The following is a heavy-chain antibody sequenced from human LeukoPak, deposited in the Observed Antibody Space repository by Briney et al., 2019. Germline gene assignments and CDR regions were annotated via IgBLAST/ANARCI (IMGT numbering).Heavy chain of an antibody. CDR1: EFTFSSYA. CDR2: ISGRGGST. Sequence: GGSLRLSCAASEFTFSSYAMSWVRQAPGKGLQWVSSISGRGGSTYYADSVKGRFTTSRDNSKNTLYLQMNSLRGEDTAVYYCAEDREGTIADYFDYWGQGTLVTVSS. V-gene: IGHV3-23*01. CDR3: AEDREGTIADYFDY. J-gene: IGHJ4*02. D-gene: IGHD1-7*01.